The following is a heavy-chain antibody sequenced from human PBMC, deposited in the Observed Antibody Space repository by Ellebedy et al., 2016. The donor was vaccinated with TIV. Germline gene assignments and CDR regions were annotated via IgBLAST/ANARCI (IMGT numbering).Heavy chain of an antibody. V-gene: IGHV3-7*03. CDR1: DFTLRTHW. J-gene: IGHJ4*02. Sequence: GGSLRLSCAASDFTLRTHWMTWVRQAPGKGLEWVANIKQDGSEKYYVDSVKGRFTISRDNAENSLYLQMNSLRAEDTALYYCARDLGRGYSYGLLGFDYWGQGTLVTVSS. CDR3: ARDLGRGYSYGLLGFDY. D-gene: IGHD5-18*01. CDR2: IKQDGSEK.